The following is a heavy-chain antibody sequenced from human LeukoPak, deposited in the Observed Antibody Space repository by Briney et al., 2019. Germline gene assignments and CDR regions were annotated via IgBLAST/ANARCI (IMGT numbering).Heavy chain of an antibody. Sequence: PGGSLRLSCAASGFTFSSYGMHWVRQAPGKGLEWVAFIRYDGSNKYYADSVKGRFTISRDNYKNTLYLQMNSLRAEDTAVYYCAKDQFKPSGISMVRGVRGYYYYMDVWGKGTTVTISS. J-gene: IGHJ6*03. CDR2: IRYDGSNK. CDR3: AKDQFKPSGISMVRGVRGYYYYMDV. V-gene: IGHV3-30*02. D-gene: IGHD3-10*01. CDR1: GFTFSSYG.